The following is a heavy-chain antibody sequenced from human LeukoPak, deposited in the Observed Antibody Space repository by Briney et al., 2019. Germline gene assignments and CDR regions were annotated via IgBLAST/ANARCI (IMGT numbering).Heavy chain of an antibody. D-gene: IGHD3-22*01. J-gene: IGHJ4*02. CDR2: INPNSGGT. CDR3: ARVGYYESSGYYEY. Sequence: ASVKVSCRASGYTLTDYYMHWVRQAPGQGLEWMGRINPNSGGTNYAQKFQGRVTMTRDTSISTVYMELSRLRSDDTAVYYCARVGYYESSGYYEYWGQGTLVTVSS. V-gene: IGHV1-2*06. CDR1: GYTLTDYY.